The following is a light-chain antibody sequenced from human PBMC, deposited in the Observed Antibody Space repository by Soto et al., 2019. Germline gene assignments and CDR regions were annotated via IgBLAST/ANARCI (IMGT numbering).Light chain of an antibody. V-gene: IGKV3D-11*02. CDR2: DAS. CDR1: QSINTY. Sequence: EIVLTQSPATLSLSPGERATLSCRASQSINTYLAWYQQKPGQAPRLLIYDASKRATGIPARFSGSGSGTNFTLTISSLEPEDFAVYYCQQRRSWQVTFGQGTRLENK. CDR3: QQRRSWQVT. J-gene: IGKJ5*01.